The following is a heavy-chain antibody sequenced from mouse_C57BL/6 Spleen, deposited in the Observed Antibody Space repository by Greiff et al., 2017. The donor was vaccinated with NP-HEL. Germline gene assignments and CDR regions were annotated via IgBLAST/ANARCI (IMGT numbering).Heavy chain of an antibody. Sequence: EVMLVESGGGLVQPGGSLSLSCAASGFTFTDYYMSWVRQPPGKALEWLGFIRNKANGYTTEYSASVKGRFTISRDNSQSILYLQMNALRAEDSATYYCARSLYYYGSSYVFDYWGQGTTLTVSS. J-gene: IGHJ2*01. CDR1: GFTFTDYY. V-gene: IGHV7-3*01. CDR3: ARSLYYYGSSYVFDY. CDR2: IRNKANGYTT. D-gene: IGHD1-1*01.